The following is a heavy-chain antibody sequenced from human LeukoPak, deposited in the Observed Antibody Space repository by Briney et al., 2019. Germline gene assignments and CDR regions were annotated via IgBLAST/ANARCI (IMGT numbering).Heavy chain of an antibody. J-gene: IGHJ4*02. CDR3: ARVAGTVWCDY. Sequence: SETLSLTCAVSGGSFSGYYWSWIRQPPGKGLEWIGEINHSGSTNYNPSLKSRVTISVDTSKNQFSLKLSSVTAADTAVYYCARVAGTVWCDYWGQGTLVTVSS. V-gene: IGHV4-34*01. D-gene: IGHD6-19*01. CDR2: INHSGST. CDR1: GGSFSGYY.